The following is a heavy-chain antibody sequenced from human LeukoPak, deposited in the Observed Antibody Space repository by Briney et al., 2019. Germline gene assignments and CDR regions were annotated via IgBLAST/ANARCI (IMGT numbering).Heavy chain of an antibody. V-gene: IGHV3-30*18. Sequence: PGGSLRLSCAASGFTFSSFGMHWVRQAPGKGLECVALISYDGSDKYYVDSVKGRFTISRDNSKNTMYLQMNSLRAEDTAVYYCAKAGYSYGYRDYFDYWGQGTLVTVSS. CDR2: ISYDGSDK. D-gene: IGHD5-18*01. CDR3: AKAGYSYGYRDYFDY. J-gene: IGHJ4*02. CDR1: GFTFSSFG.